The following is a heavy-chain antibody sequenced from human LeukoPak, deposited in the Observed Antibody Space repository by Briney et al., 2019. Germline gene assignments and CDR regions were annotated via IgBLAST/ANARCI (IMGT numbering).Heavy chain of an antibody. D-gene: IGHD2/OR15-2a*01. CDR2: ISPYNGNT. CDR3: ARGSFSNYGDY. V-gene: IGHV1-18*01. Sequence: ASVKVSCKASGYTFTNYIFHWVRQAPGQGLEWMGWISPYNGNTRYSQNFRGRVTLTTDTSTNTAYMELRSLRSDDTAVFYCARGSFSNYGDYWGQGTLATSSS. J-gene: IGHJ4*02. CDR1: GYTFTNYI.